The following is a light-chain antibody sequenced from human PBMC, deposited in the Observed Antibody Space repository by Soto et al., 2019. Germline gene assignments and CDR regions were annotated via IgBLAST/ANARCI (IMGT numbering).Light chain of an antibody. CDR2: XNN. Sequence: QSVLXXXXXXXXTPXXXXXXXXXXXXXXIGSNSVTWYQQFPGTAPKLLINXNNQRPSGVPDRFSGSKSGTSASLAISGLQSEDEADYYCAAWDNSLNRPEFGGGTKLTVL. V-gene: IGLV1-44*01. CDR3: AAWDNSLNRPE. CDR1: XXXIGSNS. J-gene: IGLJ2*01.